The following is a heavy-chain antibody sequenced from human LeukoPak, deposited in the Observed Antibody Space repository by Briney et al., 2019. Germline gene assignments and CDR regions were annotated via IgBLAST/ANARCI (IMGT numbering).Heavy chain of an antibody. CDR2: INPSGGST. Sequence: ASVKVSCKASGYTFTSYYMHWVRQAPGQGLEWMGIINPSGGSTSYAQKFQGRVTMTRDTSTSTVYMELSSLRSEDTAVYYCAMNYYDSSGYYSKDGDYYYYGMDVWGQGTTVTVSS. CDR1: GYTFTSYY. CDR3: AMNYYDSSGYYSKDGDYYYYGMDV. V-gene: IGHV1-46*01. J-gene: IGHJ6*02. D-gene: IGHD3-22*01.